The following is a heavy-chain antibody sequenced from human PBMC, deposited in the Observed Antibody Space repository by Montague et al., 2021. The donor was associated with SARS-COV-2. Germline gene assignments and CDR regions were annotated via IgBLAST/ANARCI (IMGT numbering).Heavy chain of an antibody. CDR3: ARALPLMTFVYSYYCMDV. V-gene: IGHV4-34*01. Sequence: SETLSLTCAVYGGSFSGYYWSWIRQPPGKGLEWIGEINNSGSTNYNPSLKSQVTISVDTAKNKFSLVLSSVTAADTAVYYCARALPLMTFVYSYYCMDVWGQGTPVTVSS. J-gene: IGHJ6*02. CDR2: INNSGST. CDR1: GGSFSGYY. D-gene: IGHD3-16*01.